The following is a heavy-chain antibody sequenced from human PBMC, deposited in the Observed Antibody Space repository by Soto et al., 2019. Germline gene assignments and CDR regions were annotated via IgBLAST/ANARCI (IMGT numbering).Heavy chain of an antibody. CDR1: GFTFSSYA. CDR3: ATNTLGGDAFDI. J-gene: IGHJ3*02. V-gene: IGHV3-23*01. CDR2: ISGSGGST. Sequence: VGSLRLSCAASGFTFSSYAMSWVRQAPGKGLEWVSAISGSGGSTYYADSVKGRFTISRDNSKNTLYLQMNSLRAEDTAVYYCATNTLGGDAFDIWGQGTMVTVSS. D-gene: IGHD3-16*01.